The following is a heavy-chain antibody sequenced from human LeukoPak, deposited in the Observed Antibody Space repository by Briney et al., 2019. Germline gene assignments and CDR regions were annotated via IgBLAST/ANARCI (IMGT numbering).Heavy chain of an antibody. CDR2: ISSSSSYI. CDR1: GFTFSSYS. V-gene: IGHV3-21*01. Sequence: GGSLRLSCAASGFTFSSYSMNWVRQAPGKGLEWVSSISSSSSYIYYADSVKGRFTISRDNAKNSLYLQMNSLRAEDTAVYYCARARQTYDSSGYSDAFDIWGQGTMVTVSS. J-gene: IGHJ3*02. D-gene: IGHD3-22*01. CDR3: ARARQTYDSSGYSDAFDI.